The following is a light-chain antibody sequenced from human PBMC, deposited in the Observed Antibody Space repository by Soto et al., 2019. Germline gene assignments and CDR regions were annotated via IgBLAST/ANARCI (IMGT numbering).Light chain of an antibody. CDR1: QSVRSSY. J-gene: IGKJ4*01. Sequence: EIVFTQSPGTLSLSPGERATLSCRASQSVRSSYLAWYQQKPGQAPRLLIYGASSRATGIPDRFSGSGSGTDFPLTISRLEPEDFAVYYCQQYDNSPLTFGGGTKVEIK. V-gene: IGKV3-20*01. CDR2: GAS. CDR3: QQYDNSPLT.